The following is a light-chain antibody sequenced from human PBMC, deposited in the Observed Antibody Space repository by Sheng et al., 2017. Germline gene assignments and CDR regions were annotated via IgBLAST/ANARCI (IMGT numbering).Light chain of an antibody. J-gene: IGKJ4*01. Sequence: DIQMTQSPSSLSTSVGDRVTITCRASQSISGYLNWYQQKPGKAPNLLIYGASSLQSGVPSRFSGSGSGTDFTLTISSLQPEDFATYYCQQSYSAPLTFGGGTKVEIK. CDR1: QSISGY. CDR2: GAS. CDR3: QQSYSAPLT. V-gene: IGKV1-39*01.